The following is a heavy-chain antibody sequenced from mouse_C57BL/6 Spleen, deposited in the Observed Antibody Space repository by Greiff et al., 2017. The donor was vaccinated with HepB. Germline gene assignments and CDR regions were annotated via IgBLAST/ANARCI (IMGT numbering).Heavy chain of an antibody. J-gene: IGHJ2*01. CDR3: ARELGRGYYFDY. CDR1: GYTFTSYW. V-gene: IGHV1-69*01. CDR2: IDPSDSYT. D-gene: IGHD4-1*01. Sequence: QVQLQQPGAELVMPGASVKLSCKASGYTFTSYWMHWVKQRPGPGLEWIGEIDPSDSYTNYNQKFKGKSTLTVDKSSSTAYMQLSSLTSEDSAVYNCARELGRGYYFDYWGQGTTLTVSS.